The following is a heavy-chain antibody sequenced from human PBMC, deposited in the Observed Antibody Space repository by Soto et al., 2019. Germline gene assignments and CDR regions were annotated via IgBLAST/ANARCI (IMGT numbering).Heavy chain of an antibody. CDR3: ARERGDHSIFGVDGENWFDP. Sequence: QVQLVQSGAEVKKPGSSVKVSCKASGGTFSSYAISWVRQAPGQGLEWMGGSIPIFGTANYAQKFQGRVTITADESTSTAYMELSSLRSEDTAVYYCARERGDHSIFGVDGENWFDPWGQGTLVTVSS. D-gene: IGHD3-3*01. V-gene: IGHV1-69*01. CDR1: GGTFSSYA. CDR2: SIPIFGTA. J-gene: IGHJ5*02.